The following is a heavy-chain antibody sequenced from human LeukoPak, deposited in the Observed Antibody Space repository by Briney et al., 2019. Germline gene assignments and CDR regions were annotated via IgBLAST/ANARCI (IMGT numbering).Heavy chain of an antibody. CDR3: ARYRNSYYDSNDYPHY. J-gene: IGHJ4*02. Sequence: GGSLRLSCAASGFTFSSYWMSWVRQAPGKGLEWVAGIWYDGSNKYYADSVKGRFTISRDNSKNTLYLQMDSLRVEDTAVYYCARYRNSYYDSNDYPHYWGQGTLVTVSS. CDR2: IWYDGSNK. CDR1: GFTFSSYW. V-gene: IGHV3-33*08. D-gene: IGHD3-22*01.